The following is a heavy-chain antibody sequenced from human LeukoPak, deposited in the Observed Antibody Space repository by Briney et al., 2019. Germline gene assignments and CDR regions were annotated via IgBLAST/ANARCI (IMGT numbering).Heavy chain of an antibody. D-gene: IGHD5-18*01. CDR2: INPNSGGT. CDR1: GYTFTGYY. V-gene: IGHV1-2*02. CDR3: ASTTAMVTPLYYYYGMDV. Sequence: ASVKVSCKASGYTFTGYYMHWVRQAPGQGLERMGWINPNSGGTNYAQKFQGRVTMTRDTSISTAYMELSRLRSDDTAVYYCASTTAMVTPLYYYYGMDVWGQGTTVTVSS. J-gene: IGHJ6*02.